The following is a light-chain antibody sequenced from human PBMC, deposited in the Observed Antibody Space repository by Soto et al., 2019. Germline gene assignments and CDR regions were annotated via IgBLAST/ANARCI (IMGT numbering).Light chain of an antibody. V-gene: IGKV4-1*01. CDR2: WAS. CDR1: QSILYSSNNANY. CDR3: QQYYTSPLT. Sequence: DIVMTQSPDSLAVSLSERATITCKSSQSILYSSNNANYLAWFQQKPGQPPKLLIYWASTRQYGVPDRFTGSGSGTDFTLTISSLQAEDVAVYYCQQYYTSPLTFGGGTKVEIK. J-gene: IGKJ4*01.